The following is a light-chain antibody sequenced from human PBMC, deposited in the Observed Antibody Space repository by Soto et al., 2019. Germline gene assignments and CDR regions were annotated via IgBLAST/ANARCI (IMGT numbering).Light chain of an antibody. CDR1: QNINEW. CDR2: DAS. CDR3: QQYGHFPST. V-gene: IGKV1-5*01. J-gene: IGKJ2*01. Sequence: DIPMTQSPPTLSASVGDRVTISCRASQNINEWLAWYQQKPGKAPKILLYDASTLQSGVPSRFSGSGSGTEFTLTISSLQPDDFATYYCQQYGHFPSTFGQGTELEIK.